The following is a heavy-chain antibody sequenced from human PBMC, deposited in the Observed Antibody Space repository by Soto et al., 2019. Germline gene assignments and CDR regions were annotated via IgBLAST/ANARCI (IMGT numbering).Heavy chain of an antibody. J-gene: IGHJ6*03. CDR2: IYYSGST. Sequence: SETLSLTCTVSGGSISSYYWSWIRQPPGKGLEWIGYIYYSGSTNYNPSLKSRVTISVDTSKNQFSLKLSSVTAADTAVYYCARHHNFIHYYGSGLKNYYMDVWGKGTTVTVSS. V-gene: IGHV4-59*08. D-gene: IGHD3-10*01. CDR1: GGSISSYY. CDR3: ARHHNFIHYYGSGLKNYYMDV.